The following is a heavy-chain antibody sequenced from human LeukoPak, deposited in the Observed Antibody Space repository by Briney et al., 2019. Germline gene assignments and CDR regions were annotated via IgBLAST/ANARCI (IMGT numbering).Heavy chain of an antibody. Sequence: ASVKVSCKASGYTFTSYDINWVRQATGQGLEWMGWMNPNSGNTGYAQKFQGRVTMTRNTSISAAYMELSSLRAEDTAVYYCAKATIAVAGTIDYWGQGTLVTVSS. J-gene: IGHJ4*02. CDR3: AKATIAVAGTIDY. CDR2: MNPNSGNT. CDR1: GYTFTSYD. V-gene: IGHV1-8*01. D-gene: IGHD6-19*01.